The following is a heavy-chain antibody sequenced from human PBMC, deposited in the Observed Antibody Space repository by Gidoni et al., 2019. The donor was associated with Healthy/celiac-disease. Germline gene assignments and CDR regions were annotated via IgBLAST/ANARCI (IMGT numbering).Heavy chain of an antibody. Sequence: QVQLVESVGGVVQPGRSLRLSCAASGFTFSSYGMHWVRQAPGKGLEWVAVISYEGSNKYYADYVKGRLTISRDNSKNTLYLKMNSLRAEDTAVYYCAKEIAAPHPYYYYGMDVWGQGTTVTVSS. V-gene: IGHV3-30*18. J-gene: IGHJ6*02. CDR1: GFTFSSYG. CDR2: ISYEGSNK. CDR3: AKEIAAPHPYYYYGMDV. D-gene: IGHD6-6*01.